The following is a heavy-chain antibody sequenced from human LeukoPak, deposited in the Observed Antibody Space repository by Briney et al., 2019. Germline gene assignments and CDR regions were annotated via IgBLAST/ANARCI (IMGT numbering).Heavy chain of an antibody. CDR1: GYTFTSYG. J-gene: IGHJ6*02. D-gene: IGHD2-2*01. CDR2: ISAYNGNT. V-gene: IGHV1-18*01. CDR3: ARLSRDIVVVPAASQYYYYGMDV. Sequence: ASVKVSCKASGYTFTSYGISWVRQAPGQGLEWMGWISAYNGNTNYAQKLQGRVTMTTDTSTSTAYMELRSLRSDDTAVYYCARLSRDIVVVPAASQYYYYGMDVWGQGTTVTVSS.